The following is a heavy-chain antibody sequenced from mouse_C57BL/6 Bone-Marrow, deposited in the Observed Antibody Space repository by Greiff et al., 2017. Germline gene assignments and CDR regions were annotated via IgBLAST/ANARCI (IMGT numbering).Heavy chain of an antibody. CDR1: GFTFSDYV. J-gene: IGHJ4*01. CDR3: ERHDQSCYAMDY. D-gene: IGHD1-3*01. V-gene: IGHV5-15*01. CDR2: IRNLAYSI. Sequence: EVMLVESGGGLVQPGGSLTLSCAASGFTFSDYVMAWVRQAPRKGPEWVAFIRNLAYSIYYADTVTGRFTISTENAKNTLYLEMSSLRSEATAMYYCERHDQSCYAMDYWGQGTSVTVSS.